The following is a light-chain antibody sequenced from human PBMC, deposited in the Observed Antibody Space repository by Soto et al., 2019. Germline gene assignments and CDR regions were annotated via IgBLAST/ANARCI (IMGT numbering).Light chain of an antibody. CDR3: QQYGSSPLT. CDR1: QSVISTY. CDR2: GAS. V-gene: IGKV3-20*01. Sequence: EIVLTQSPGTLSLSPGERATLSCRASQSVISTYLAWYQQKPGQAPRLLIYGASNRATGITDRFTGSGSGTDFTLSSSRLEPKDFAVYYCQQYGSSPLTFGGGTKVEIK. J-gene: IGKJ4*01.